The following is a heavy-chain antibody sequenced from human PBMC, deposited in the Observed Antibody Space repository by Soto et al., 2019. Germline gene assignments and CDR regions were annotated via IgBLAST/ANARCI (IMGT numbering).Heavy chain of an antibody. V-gene: IGHV3-30-3*01. D-gene: IGHD5-18*01. J-gene: IGHJ2*01. CDR3: ARDPLWGTAMVLWYFDL. CDR2: ISYDGSNK. Sequence: GGSLRLSCAASGFTFSSYAMHWVRQAPGKGLEWVAVISYDGSNKYYADSVKGRFTISRDNSKNTLYLQMNSLRAEDTAVYYCARDPLWGTAMVLWYFDLWGRGTLVSVSS. CDR1: GFTFSSYA.